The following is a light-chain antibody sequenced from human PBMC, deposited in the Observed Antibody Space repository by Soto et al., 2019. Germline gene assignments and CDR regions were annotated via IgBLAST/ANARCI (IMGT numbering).Light chain of an antibody. Sequence: QSALTQTPSASGSPGQSVTISCTGTSTDVGDYKYVFWYQQHPGKAPKLLIYEVNKRPSGVPDRFSGSKSGNTASLTVSGLQTEDEADYYCSSLAGGTLVFGGGTKLTVL. CDR1: STDVGDYKY. J-gene: IGLJ2*01. CDR2: EVN. V-gene: IGLV2-8*01. CDR3: SSLAGGTLV.